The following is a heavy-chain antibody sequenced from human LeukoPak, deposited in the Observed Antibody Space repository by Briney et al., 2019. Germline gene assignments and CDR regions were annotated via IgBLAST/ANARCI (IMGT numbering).Heavy chain of an antibody. Sequence: GASVKVSCKASGYTFIDYYINWVRQAPGRGLEWMGWISPNSGVTNYAQKFQGRVTLTRDTSVTTAYMELTSLTSDDTAVYYCARWGGVQFDSWGQGTLVTVSS. D-gene: IGHD2-8*01. J-gene: IGHJ5*01. CDR3: ARWGGVQFDS. V-gene: IGHV1-2*02. CDR2: ISPNSGVT. CDR1: GYTFIDYY.